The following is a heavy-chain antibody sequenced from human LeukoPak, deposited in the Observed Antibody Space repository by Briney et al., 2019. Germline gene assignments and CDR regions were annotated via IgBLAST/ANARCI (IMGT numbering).Heavy chain of an antibody. Sequence: GGSLRPSCTVSGFTVSSNSMSWVRQAPGKGLEWVSFIYSDNTHYSDSVKGRFTISRDNSKNTLYLQMNSLRGEDTAVYYCAKGWSYQGNYYYMDVWGKGTTVTISS. D-gene: IGHD1-26*01. V-gene: IGHV3-66*03. CDR3: AKGWSYQGNYYYMDV. CDR2: IYSDNT. J-gene: IGHJ6*03. CDR1: GFTVSSNS.